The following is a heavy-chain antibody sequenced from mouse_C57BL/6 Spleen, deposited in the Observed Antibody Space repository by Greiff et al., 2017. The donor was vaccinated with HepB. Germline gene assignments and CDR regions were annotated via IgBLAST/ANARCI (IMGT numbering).Heavy chain of an antibody. CDR3: AREDDYDDYAMDY. D-gene: IGHD2-4*01. CDR1: GYAFSSSW. V-gene: IGHV1-82*01. Sequence: VQRVESGPELVKPGASVKISCKASGYAFSSSWMNWVKQRPGKGLEWIGRIYPGDGDTNYNGKFKGKATLTADKSSSTAYMQLSSLTSEDSAVYFCAREDDYDDYAMDYWGQGTSVTVSS. CDR2: IYPGDGDT. J-gene: IGHJ4*01.